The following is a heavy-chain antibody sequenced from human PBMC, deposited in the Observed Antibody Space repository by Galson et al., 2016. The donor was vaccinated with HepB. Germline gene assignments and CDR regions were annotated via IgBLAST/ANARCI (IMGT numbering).Heavy chain of an antibody. J-gene: IGHJ4*02. CDR3: GKNLKRASYYDYVWGTAINS. CDR2: ISDSGTST. Sequence: SLRLSCAASGFTFSSYAMSWVRQAPGKRLEWISGISDSGTSTYHADSVKGRFTISRDNSKNKLYLQMNSLRAEDTAIYYCGKNLKRASYYDYVWGTAINSWGQGALVTVSS. D-gene: IGHD3-16*01. V-gene: IGHV3-23*01. CDR1: GFTFSSYA.